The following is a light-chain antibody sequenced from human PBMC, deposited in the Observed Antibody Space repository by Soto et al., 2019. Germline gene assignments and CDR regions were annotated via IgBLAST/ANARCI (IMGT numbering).Light chain of an antibody. CDR2: EIS. J-gene: IGLJ3*02. CDR3: SSYTSSSTLVV. V-gene: IGLV2-14*03. Sequence: QSALTQPASVSGSPGQSITISCTGTSSDVGAYNFVSWFQQHPGKVPKLIIYEISNRPSGVSNRFSGSKSGNTASLTISGLQAEDGADYYCSSYTSSSTLVVFGGGTKLT. CDR1: SSDVGAYNF.